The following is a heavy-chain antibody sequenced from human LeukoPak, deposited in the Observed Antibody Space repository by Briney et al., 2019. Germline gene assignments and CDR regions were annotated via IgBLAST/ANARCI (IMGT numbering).Heavy chain of an antibody. V-gene: IGHV3-30-3*01. Sequence: GGSLRLSCAASGFTFSSYAMHWVRQAPGKGLEWVAVISYDGSNKYYADSVKGRFTISRDNSKNTLYLQMNSLRAEDTAVYYCARDTSSWYHGAFDIWGQGTMVTVSS. CDR3: ARDTSSWYHGAFDI. J-gene: IGHJ3*02. CDR1: GFTFSSYA. D-gene: IGHD6-13*01. CDR2: ISYDGSNK.